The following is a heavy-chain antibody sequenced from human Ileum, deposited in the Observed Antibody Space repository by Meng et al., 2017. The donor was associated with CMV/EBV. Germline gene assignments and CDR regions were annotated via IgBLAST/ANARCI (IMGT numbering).Heavy chain of an antibody. CDR1: GFTFRDSW. Sequence: SGFTFRDSWMHWVRQAPGKGLVWVAYITGDGSRTAYADSVEGRFSVSRDYAENTLYLQMNSLRADDTAVYYCAADITSLGATFDFWGRGALVTVSS. CDR2: ITGDGSRT. V-gene: IGHV3-74*01. CDR3: AADITSLGATFDF. J-gene: IGHJ4*02. D-gene: IGHD1-26*01.